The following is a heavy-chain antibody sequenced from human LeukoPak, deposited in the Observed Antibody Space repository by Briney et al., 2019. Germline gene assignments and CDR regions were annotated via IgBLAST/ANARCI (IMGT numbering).Heavy chain of an antibody. V-gene: IGHV3-9*01. CDR1: GFTFDDYA. D-gene: IGHD3-22*01. CDR2: ISWNSGSI. J-gene: IGHJ4*02. Sequence: PGRSLRLSCAASGFTFDDYAMHWVRQAPGMGLEWVSGISWNSGSIGYADSVKGRFTISRDNAKNSLYLQMNSLRAEDTALYYCAKDSGRGYYDSSGYYTADYWGQGTLVTVSS. CDR3: AKDSGRGYYDSSGYYTADY.